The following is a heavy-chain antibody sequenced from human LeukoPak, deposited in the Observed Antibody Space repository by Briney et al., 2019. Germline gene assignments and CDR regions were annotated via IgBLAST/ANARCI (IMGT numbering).Heavy chain of an antibody. J-gene: IGHJ4*02. CDR1: GFTLSSYW. CDR2: IKQDGSEK. CDR3: APPAPYYDFWSGYYWDY. V-gene: IGHV3-7*01. Sequence: GGSLRLSCAASGFTLSSYWMSWVRQAPGKGGEWVANIKQDGSEKYYVDSVEGRHTITRDNAKNSLYLQMTSLRAEDTAVYYCAPPAPYYDFWSGYYWDYWGQGTLVTVSS. D-gene: IGHD3-3*01.